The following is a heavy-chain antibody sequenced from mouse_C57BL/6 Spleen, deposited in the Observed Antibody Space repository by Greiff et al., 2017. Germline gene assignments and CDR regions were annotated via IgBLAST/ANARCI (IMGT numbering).Heavy chain of an antibody. V-gene: IGHV1-82*01. CDR3: ARSAVYYEDY. J-gene: IGHJ2*01. D-gene: IGHD1-1*01. Sequence: VQLQQSGPELVKPGASVKISCKASGYAFSSSWMNWVKQRPGKGLEWIGRIYPGDGDTNYNGKFKGKATLTADKSSSTAYMQLISLTSEDSAVYFCARSAVYYEDYWGQGTTLTVSS. CDR1: GYAFSSSW. CDR2: IYPGDGDT.